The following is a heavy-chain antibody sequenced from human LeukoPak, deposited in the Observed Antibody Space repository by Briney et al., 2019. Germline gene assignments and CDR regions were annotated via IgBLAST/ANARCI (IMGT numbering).Heavy chain of an antibody. CDR3: ARDSPAGYIRGQEHYYYYIDV. Sequence: PSETLSLTCTVSGGSISSYYWSWIRQPPGKGLEWIGYIYYSGSTNYNPSLKSRVSMSADTSKNQVSLKLTSVTAADTAVYYCARDSPAGYIRGQEHYYYYIDVWGKGTTVTVSS. J-gene: IGHJ6*03. CDR1: GGSISSYY. V-gene: IGHV4-59*12. D-gene: IGHD5-18*01. CDR2: IYYSGST.